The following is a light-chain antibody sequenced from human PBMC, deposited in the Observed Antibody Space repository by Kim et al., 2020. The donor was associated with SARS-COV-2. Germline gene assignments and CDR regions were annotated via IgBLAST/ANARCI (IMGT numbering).Light chain of an antibody. J-gene: IGLJ3*02. CDR1: SSDVGSYTF. V-gene: IGLV2-14*03. CDR2: DFS. Sequence: GQSFTISCTGSSSDVGSYTFVSCHQHHPAKAPQLMFYDFSNRPSGLSSLSCGSTSGTAASLTSAVLQAEDEAYYYCTSYTSSSTRVFGGGTQLTVL. CDR3: TSYTSSSTRV.